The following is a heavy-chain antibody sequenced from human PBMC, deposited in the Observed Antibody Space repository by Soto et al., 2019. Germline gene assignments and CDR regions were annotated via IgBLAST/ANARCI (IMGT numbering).Heavy chain of an antibody. CDR1: RGSISSSSYY. CDR3: ARRSCSGGSCYRAALDY. V-gene: IGHV4-39*01. Sequence: PSETLSLTCTVSRGSISSSSYYWAWIRQPPGKGLEWIGTIYHTGTTSYNPSLESRVTISVDTSKNQFSLKLSSVTAADTAVYYCARRSCSGGSCYRAALDYWGQGTLVTVSS. D-gene: IGHD2-15*01. J-gene: IGHJ4*02. CDR2: IYHTGTT.